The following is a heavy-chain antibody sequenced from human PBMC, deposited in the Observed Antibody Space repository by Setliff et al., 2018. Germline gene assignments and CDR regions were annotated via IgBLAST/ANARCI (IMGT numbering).Heavy chain of an antibody. Sequence: PSETLSLTCTVSGGSISSSSYYWGWIRQPPGKGLEWIGSIYYSGSTYYNPSLRSRVTISLDTSKNQFSPKLTSVAAADTAVYYCAGGRRYDYGWDFDYWGQGTLVTVSS. CDR1: GGSISSSSYY. CDR2: IYYSGST. J-gene: IGHJ4*02. CDR3: AGGRRYDYGWDFDY. D-gene: IGHD4-17*01. V-gene: IGHV4-39*07.